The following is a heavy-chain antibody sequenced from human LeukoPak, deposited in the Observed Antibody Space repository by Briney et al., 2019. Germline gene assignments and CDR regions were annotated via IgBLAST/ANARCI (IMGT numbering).Heavy chain of an antibody. Sequence: ASVKVSCKASGYTFTSYAMHWVRQAPGQRLEWMGWINAGNGNTKYSQKFQGRVTITRDTSASTAYMELSSLRSEDTAVYYCARDHLIYGDYAGYWGQGTLVTVSS. CDR2: INAGNGNT. V-gene: IGHV1-3*01. CDR3: ARDHLIYGDYAGY. D-gene: IGHD4-17*01. J-gene: IGHJ4*02. CDR1: GYTFTSYA.